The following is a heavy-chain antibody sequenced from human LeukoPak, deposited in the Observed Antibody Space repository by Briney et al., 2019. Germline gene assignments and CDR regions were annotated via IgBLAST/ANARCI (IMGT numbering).Heavy chain of an antibody. CDR1: GGSISSYY. J-gene: IGHJ3*02. CDR2: IYYSGST. CDR3: ARTGLELLLGAFDI. D-gene: IGHD1-7*01. Sequence: SETLSLTCTVSGGSISSYYWSWIRQPPGKGLEWIGYIYYSGSTNYNPSLKSRVTISVDTSKNQFSLKLSSVTAADTAVYYCARTGLELLLGAFDIWGQGTMVTVSS. V-gene: IGHV4-59*01.